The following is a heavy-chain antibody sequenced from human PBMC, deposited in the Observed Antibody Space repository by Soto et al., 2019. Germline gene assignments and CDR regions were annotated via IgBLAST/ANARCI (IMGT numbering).Heavy chain of an antibody. CDR2: IYYSGST. CDR3: ARGRGVVAANPFDY. J-gene: IGHJ4*02. V-gene: IGHV4-31*03. CDR1: GGSISSGGYY. Sequence: SETLSLACTVSGGSISSGGYYWSWIRQHPGKGLEWIGYIYYSGSTYYNPSLKSRVTISVDTSKNQFSLKLSSVTAADTAVYYCARGRGVVAANPFDYWGQGTLVTVSS. D-gene: IGHD2-15*01.